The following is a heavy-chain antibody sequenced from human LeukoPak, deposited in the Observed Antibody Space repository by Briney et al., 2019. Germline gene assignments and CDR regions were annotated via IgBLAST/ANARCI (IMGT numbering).Heavy chain of an antibody. CDR3: ARVRSSSEAHGWFDP. V-gene: IGHV1-18*01. Sequence: ASVKVSCKASGYTFTSYGISWVRQAPGQGLEWMGWISAYNGNTNYAQKLQGRVTMTTDTSTSTAYMELRSLRSDDTAVYYCARVRSSSEAHGWFDPWGQGTLVTVSS. CDR2: ISAYNGNT. CDR1: GYTFTSYG. J-gene: IGHJ5*02. D-gene: IGHD6-6*01.